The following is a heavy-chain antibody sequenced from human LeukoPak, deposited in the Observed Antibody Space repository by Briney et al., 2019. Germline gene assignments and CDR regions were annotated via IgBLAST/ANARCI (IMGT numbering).Heavy chain of an antibody. V-gene: IGHV4-4*09. CDR1: GGSINSYS. D-gene: IGHD3-10*01. CDR3: AAGELPVTQIDY. J-gene: IGHJ4*02. CDR2: IYPSGRT. Sequence: SEALSLTCIVPGGSINSYSWSWIRQPPGKGLEWIGYIYPSGRTDYNPSLKSRVTISVDPAKNQFSLKLRSVTAADTAVYFCAAGELPVTQIDYWGQGTLVTVSS.